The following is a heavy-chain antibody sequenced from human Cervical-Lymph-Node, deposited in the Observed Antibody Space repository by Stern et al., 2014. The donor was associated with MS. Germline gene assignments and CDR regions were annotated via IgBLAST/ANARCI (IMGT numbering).Heavy chain of an antibody. J-gene: IGHJ4*02. D-gene: IGHD3-3*01. CDR3: ARVGPLLEWFLPLDY. CDR2: ISAYNGHT. Sequence: QVQLVQSGAEVKKPGASVKVSCKASGYTFTSYGISWVRQAPGQGLEWMGWISAYNGHTNYAQKLPGIVTLTTDTSTSTAYMELRSLRSDDTAVYYCARVGPLLEWFLPLDYWGQGTLVTVSS. CDR1: GYTFTSYG. V-gene: IGHV1-18*04.